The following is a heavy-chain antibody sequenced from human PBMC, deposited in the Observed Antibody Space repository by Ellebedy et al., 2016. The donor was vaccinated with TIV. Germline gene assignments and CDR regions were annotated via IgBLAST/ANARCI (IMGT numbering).Heavy chain of an antibody. D-gene: IGHD3-9*01. J-gene: IGHJ4*02. CDR2: IYGAGDS. CDR3: ARLRSGIDNILTGFFDL. V-gene: IGHV3-66*04. Sequence: GGSLRLSXAASGFSVSDRYMMWVRQAPGKGLEWVSDIYGAGDSYYADSVQGRFTLSRDNRKGSLSLQMNSLRAEDTAIYYCARLRSGIDNILTGFFDLWGQGTLVTVSS. CDR1: GFSVSDRY.